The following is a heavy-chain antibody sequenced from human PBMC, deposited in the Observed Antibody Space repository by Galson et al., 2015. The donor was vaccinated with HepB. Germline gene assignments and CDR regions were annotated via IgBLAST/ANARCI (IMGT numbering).Heavy chain of an antibody. CDR3: AKNYGDYAYYYYGMDV. Sequence: SLRLSCAASGFTFSSYAMSWVRQAPGKGLEWVSAISGSGGSTYYADSVKGRFTISRDNSKNTLYLQMNSLRAEDTAVYYCAKNYGDYAYYYYGMDVWGQGTTVTVSS. V-gene: IGHV3-23*01. D-gene: IGHD4-17*01. J-gene: IGHJ6*02. CDR1: GFTFSSYA. CDR2: ISGSGGST.